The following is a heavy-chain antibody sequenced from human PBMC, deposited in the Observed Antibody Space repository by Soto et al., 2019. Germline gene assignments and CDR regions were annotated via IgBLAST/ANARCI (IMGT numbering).Heavy chain of an antibody. V-gene: IGHV4-34*01. J-gene: IGHJ4*02. CDR2: INHSGST. CDR3: ARGLISGSSYSGGWYYFDY. Sequence: QVQLQQWGAGLLKPSETLSLTCAVYGGSFSGYIWSWIRQPPGKGLQWIGQINHSGSTNYNPSLTGRVPISVHTSDRPVSLELSSVTAAATAVYYCARGLISGSSYSGGWYYFDYWGQGTLVTVSS. D-gene: IGHD1-26*01. CDR1: GGSFSGYI.